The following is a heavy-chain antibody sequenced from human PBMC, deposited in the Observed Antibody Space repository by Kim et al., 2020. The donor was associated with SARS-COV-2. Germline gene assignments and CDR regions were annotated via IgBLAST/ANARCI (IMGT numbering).Heavy chain of an antibody. CDR2: IKSKTDGGTT. V-gene: IGHV3-15*01. Sequence: GGSLRLSCAASGFTFSNAWMSWVHQAPGKGLEWVGRIKSKTDGGTTDYAAPVKGRFTISRDDSKNTLYLQMNSLKTEDTAVYYCTTDFSRGIAAASPWGQGTLVTVSS. CDR1: GFTFSNAW. CDR3: TTDFSRGIAAASP. J-gene: IGHJ5*02. D-gene: IGHD6-13*01.